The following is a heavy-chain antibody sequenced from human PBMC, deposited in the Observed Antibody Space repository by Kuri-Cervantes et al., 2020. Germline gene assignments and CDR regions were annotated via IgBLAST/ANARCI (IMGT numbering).Heavy chain of an antibody. V-gene: IGHV3-23*01. CDR2: ISGSGGST. CDR3: AKYDRKLVPAASFDY. Sequence: ETLSLTCTVSGGSISSGGYYWSWVRQAPGKGLEWVSAISGSGGSTYYADSVKGRFTISRDNSKNTLYLQMNSLRAEDTAVYYCAKYDRKLVPAASFDYWGQGTLVTVSS. J-gene: IGHJ4*02. D-gene: IGHD2-2*01. CDR1: GGSISSGGYY.